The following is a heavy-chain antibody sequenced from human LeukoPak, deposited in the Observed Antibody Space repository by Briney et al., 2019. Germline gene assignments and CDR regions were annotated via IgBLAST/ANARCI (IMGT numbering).Heavy chain of an antibody. CDR1: GYTFTGYG. Sequence: ASVKVSCKASGYTFTGYGIHWVRQAPGQRLEYMGWINAGNGNRKYSQKFQDRVTITREPSATTAYMELNSLTSEDTAVYYCARDLGIMGAKDAFDIWGQGTMVTVSS. CDR3: ARDLGIMGAKDAFDI. V-gene: IGHV1-3*01. CDR2: INAGNGNR. J-gene: IGHJ3*02. D-gene: IGHD1-26*01.